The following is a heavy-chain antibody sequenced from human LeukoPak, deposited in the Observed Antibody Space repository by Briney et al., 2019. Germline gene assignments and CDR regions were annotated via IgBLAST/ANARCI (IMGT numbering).Heavy chain of an antibody. J-gene: IGHJ4*02. Sequence: GGSLRLSCAASGFTFSNYWMHWVPQAPGKGLVWVSRINPDGSSTDYADSVKGRFTISRDNARNTLYLQMNSLRVEDTAIYYCVRGTNDWTGINYWGQGTLVTVSS. CDR2: INPDGSST. D-gene: IGHD2-8*01. V-gene: IGHV3-74*01. CDR3: VRGTNDWTGINY. CDR1: GFTFSNYW.